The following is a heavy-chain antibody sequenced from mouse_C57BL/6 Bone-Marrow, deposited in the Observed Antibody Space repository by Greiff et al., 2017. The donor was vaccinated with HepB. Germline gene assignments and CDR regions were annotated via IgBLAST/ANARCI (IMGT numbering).Heavy chain of an antibody. CDR1: GYSFTGYY. CDR3: ATIYYDYPFAY. D-gene: IGHD2-4*01. Sequence: EVQLQESGPELVKPGASVKISCKASGYSFTGYYMNWVKQSPEKSLEWIGEINPSTGGTTYNQKFKAKATLTVDKSSSTAYMQLKSLTSEDSAVYYCATIYYDYPFAYWGQGTLVTVSA. CDR2: INPSTGGT. J-gene: IGHJ3*01. V-gene: IGHV1-42*01.